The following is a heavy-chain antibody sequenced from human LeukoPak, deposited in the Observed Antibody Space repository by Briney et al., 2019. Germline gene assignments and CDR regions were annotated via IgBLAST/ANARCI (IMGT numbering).Heavy chain of an antibody. J-gene: IGHJ4*02. CDR1: GFSFTGYW. Sequence: PGGSLRLSCVASGFSFTGYWMTWVRQSPGKGLEWVARLHPDGSERNYVGSVEGRFTVFGDNAKSSLFLQIHSLRVEDTAVYYCARGGYSFDYLGQGTLVTVPS. V-gene: IGHV3-7*01. CDR3: ARGGYSFDY. D-gene: IGHD5-12*01. CDR2: LHPDGSER.